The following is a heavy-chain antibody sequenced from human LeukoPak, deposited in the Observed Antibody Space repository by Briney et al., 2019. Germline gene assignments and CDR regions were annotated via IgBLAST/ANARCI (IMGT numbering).Heavy chain of an antibody. Sequence: PGGSLRLSCAASGFTFSNYDMHWVRQAPGKGLEWVAFIRSDGTNKYYADSVKGRFTISRDNSKNTLYLQMTSLRAEDTAVYYCANIGYSGNSDYFDYWGQGTLVTVSS. CDR3: ANIGYSGNSDYFDY. D-gene: IGHD4-23*01. V-gene: IGHV3-30*02. CDR2: IRSDGTNK. CDR1: GFTFSNYD. J-gene: IGHJ4*02.